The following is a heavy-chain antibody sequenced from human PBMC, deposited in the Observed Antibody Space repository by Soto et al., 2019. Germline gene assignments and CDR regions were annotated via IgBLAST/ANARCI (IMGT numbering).Heavy chain of an antibody. V-gene: IGHV1-2*04. Sequence: VASVKVSCKASGYTFTGYYMHWVRQAPGQGLEWMGWINPNSGGTNYAQKFQGWVTMTRDTSISTAYMELSRLRSDDTAVYYCAREITIFGVAKGYFDYWGQGTLVTVSS. CDR3: AREITIFGVAKGYFDY. D-gene: IGHD3-3*01. J-gene: IGHJ4*02. CDR1: GYTFTGYY. CDR2: INPNSGGT.